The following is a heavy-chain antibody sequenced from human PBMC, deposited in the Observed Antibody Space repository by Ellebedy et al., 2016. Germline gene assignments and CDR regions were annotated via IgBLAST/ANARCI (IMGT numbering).Heavy chain of an antibody. D-gene: IGHD7-27*01. Sequence: GGSLRLXCSASGFSFSSYSKNWVLQAPGKGLDLVASISRSGAYIYYADSVKGRFTVSRDNAKNSLYLQMRSLRAEDTGIYYCARTMDGDHDAFDVWGHGTVVTVSS. CDR2: ISRSGAYI. CDR1: GFSFSSYS. J-gene: IGHJ3*01. V-gene: IGHV3-21*06. CDR3: ARTMDGDHDAFDV.